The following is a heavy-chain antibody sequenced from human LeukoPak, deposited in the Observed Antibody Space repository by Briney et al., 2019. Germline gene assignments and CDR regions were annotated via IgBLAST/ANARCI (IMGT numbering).Heavy chain of an antibody. J-gene: IGHJ6*02. CDR2: INPNSGDT. V-gene: IGHV1-2*06. CDR3: ARPYSSSSLRAYYYYGMDV. D-gene: IGHD6-6*01. CDR1: GYTFTGYY. Sequence: ASVKVSCKASGYTFTGYYIHWVRQAPGQGLEWMGRINPNSGDTNYAQKFQGRVTMTSDTSISTAYMDLSSLRSDDTAVYYCARPYSSSSLRAYYYYGMDVWGQGTTVTVPS.